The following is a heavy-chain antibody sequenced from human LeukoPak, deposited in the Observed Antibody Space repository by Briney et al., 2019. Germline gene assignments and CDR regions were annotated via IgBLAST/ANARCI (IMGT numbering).Heavy chain of an antibody. CDR3: TTEGVTTLQSPWFDY. J-gene: IGHJ4*02. CDR1: GFTFSNAW. D-gene: IGHD4-17*01. Sequence: GGSLRLSCAASGFTFSNAWMSWVRQAPGKGLEWVGRIKSKADGGTIDYAAPVKGRFTISRDDSKNTLYLQMNSLKTEDTAVYYCTTEGVTTLQSPWFDYWGQGTLVTVSS. CDR2: IKSKADGGTI. V-gene: IGHV3-15*01.